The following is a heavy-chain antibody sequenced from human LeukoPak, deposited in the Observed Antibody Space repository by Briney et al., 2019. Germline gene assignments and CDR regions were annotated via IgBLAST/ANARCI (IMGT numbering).Heavy chain of an antibody. CDR1: GFTFSSYS. J-gene: IGHJ4*02. V-gene: IGHV3-21*01. Sequence: PGGSLRLSCAASGFTFSSYSMNWVRQAPGKELEWVSSISSSSSYIYYADSVKGRFTISRDNAKNSLYLQMNSLRAEDAAVYYCARTGEWLENFDYWGQGTLVTVSS. D-gene: IGHD6-19*01. CDR2: ISSSSSYI. CDR3: ARTGEWLENFDY.